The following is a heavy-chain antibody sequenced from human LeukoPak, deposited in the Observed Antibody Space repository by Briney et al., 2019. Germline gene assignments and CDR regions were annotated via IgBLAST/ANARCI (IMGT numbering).Heavy chain of an antibody. J-gene: IGHJ4*02. CDR1: GFTFSTYW. V-gene: IGHV3-7*01. Sequence: GGSLRLSCAASGFTFSTYWMSWVRQAPGKGLEWVANIKQDGSEKYYVDSVKGRFTISRDNAKNSLYLQMNSLRAEDTAVYYCARGRHDFWSGSSDYWGQGTLVTVSS. D-gene: IGHD3-3*01. CDR2: IKQDGSEK. CDR3: ARGRHDFWSGSSDY.